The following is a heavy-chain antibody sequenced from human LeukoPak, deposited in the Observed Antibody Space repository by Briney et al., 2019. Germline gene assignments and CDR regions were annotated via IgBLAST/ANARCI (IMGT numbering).Heavy chain of an antibody. V-gene: IGHV3-20*04. CDR3: ASAGLTYGSGSYFVY. CDR1: GFTLSSYA. J-gene: IGHJ4*02. CDR2: INWNGGST. Sequence: GGSLRLSCAASGFTLSSYAMSWVRQAPGKGLEWVSGINWNGGSTGYADSVKGRFTISRDNAKNSLYLQMNSLRAEDTALYYCASAGLTYGSGSYFVYWGQGTLVTVSS. D-gene: IGHD3-10*01.